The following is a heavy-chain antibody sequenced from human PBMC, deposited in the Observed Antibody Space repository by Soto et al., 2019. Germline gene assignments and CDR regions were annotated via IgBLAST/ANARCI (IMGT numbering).Heavy chain of an antibody. CDR2: IYYSGST. CDR1: GGSISSSSYY. CDR3: ARRRFEAGSGAFDI. J-gene: IGHJ3*02. Sequence: SETLSLTCTVSGGSISSSSYYWGWIRQPPGKGLEWIGSIYYSGSTYYNPSLKSRVTISVDTSKNQYSLKLSSMTAADTAVYYCARRRFEAGSGAFDIWGQGTMVTVSS. D-gene: IGHD6-19*01. V-gene: IGHV4-39*01.